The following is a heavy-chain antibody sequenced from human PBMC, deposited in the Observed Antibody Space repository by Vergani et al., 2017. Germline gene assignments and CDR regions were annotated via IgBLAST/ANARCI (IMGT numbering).Heavy chain of an antibody. CDR2: IYHSGST. CDR1: GGSISSGGYS. V-gene: IGHV4-30-2*05. CDR3: AKSIYDSSGYGGTWFDP. Sequence: QVQLQESGSGLVKPSQTLSLTCAVSGGSISSGGYSWSWIRQPPGKGLEWIGYIYHSGSTYYNPSLKSRVTISVDTSKNQFSLKLSSVTAADTAVYYCAKSIYDSSGYGGTWFDPWGQGTLVTVSS. D-gene: IGHD3-22*01. J-gene: IGHJ5*02.